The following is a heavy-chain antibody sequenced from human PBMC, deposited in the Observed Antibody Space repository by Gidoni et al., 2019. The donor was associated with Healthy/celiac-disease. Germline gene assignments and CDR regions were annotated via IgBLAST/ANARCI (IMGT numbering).Heavy chain of an antibody. CDR2: IWYDGSNK. J-gene: IGHJ4*02. CDR1: GFTFSSYG. Sequence: QVQLVESGGGVVQPGRSLRLSCAASGFTFSSYGMHWVRQAPGKGLEWVAVIWYDGSNKYYADSVKGRFTISRDNSKNTLYLQMNSLRAEDTAVYYCYCGGDCPDYWGQGTLVTVSS. V-gene: IGHV3-33*01. D-gene: IGHD2-21*02. CDR3: YCGGDCPDY.